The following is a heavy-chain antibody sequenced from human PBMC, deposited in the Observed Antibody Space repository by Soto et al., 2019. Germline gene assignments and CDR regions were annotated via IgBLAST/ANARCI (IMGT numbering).Heavy chain of an antibody. CDR3: ARPSIESPGTY. CDR1: SFTFTNYW. D-gene: IGHD1-1*01. CDR2: IDGVGAGT. Sequence: GGSLRLSCPASSFTFTNYWMHWVRQVPGKGLVWVSRIDGVGAGTSYSDSVGGRFTISRDNAENMLYLQMNSLRAEDTAVYCCARPSIESPGTYWGHGTLVTVSS. J-gene: IGHJ4*01. V-gene: IGHV3-74*01.